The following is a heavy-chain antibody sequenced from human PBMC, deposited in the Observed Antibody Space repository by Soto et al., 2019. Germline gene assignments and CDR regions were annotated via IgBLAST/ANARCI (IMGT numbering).Heavy chain of an antibody. CDR3: TRTEVYDFWSGYATTRGYFDY. Sequence: GGSLRLSCTASGFTFGDYAMSWFRQAPGKGLEWVGFIRSKAYGGTKEYAATGKGRFTISRYDSKSIAYLQMKSLKTEDTAVYYCTRTEVYDFWSGYATTRGYFDYWGQGTLVTVSS. J-gene: IGHJ4*02. CDR1: GFTFGDYA. D-gene: IGHD3-3*01. CDR2: IRSKAYGGTK. V-gene: IGHV3-49*03.